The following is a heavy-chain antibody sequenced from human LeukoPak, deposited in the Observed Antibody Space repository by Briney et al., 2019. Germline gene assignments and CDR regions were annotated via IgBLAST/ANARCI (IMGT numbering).Heavy chain of an antibody. V-gene: IGHV1-69*06. J-gene: IGHJ4*02. D-gene: IGHD6-13*01. CDR1: GGTFSSYA. Sequence: SVKVSCKASGGTFSSYAISWVRQAPGQGLEWMGGIIPIFGTANYAQKFQGRVTITADKSTSTAYMELSSLRSEDTAVYYCARVSSGGSSWYIWGQGTLVTVSS. CDR3: ARVSSGGSSWYI. CDR2: IIPIFGTA.